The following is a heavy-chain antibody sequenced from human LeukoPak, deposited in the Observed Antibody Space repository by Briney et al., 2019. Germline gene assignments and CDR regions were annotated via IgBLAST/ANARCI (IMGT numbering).Heavy chain of an antibody. Sequence: GASVKVSCKASGGTFSTYAISWVRQAPGQGLEWMGWINTNTGSPTYAQGFTGRFVFSLDTSVSTAYLQISSLKAEDTAVYYCARAADDNAFDIWGQGTMVTVSS. CDR1: GGTFSTYA. J-gene: IGHJ3*02. V-gene: IGHV7-4-1*02. D-gene: IGHD5-24*01. CDR2: INTNTGSP. CDR3: ARAADDNAFDI.